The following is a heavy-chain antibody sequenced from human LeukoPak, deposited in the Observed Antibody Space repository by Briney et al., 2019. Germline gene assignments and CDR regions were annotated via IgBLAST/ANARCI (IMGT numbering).Heavy chain of an antibody. D-gene: IGHD3-10*01. Sequence: SETLSLTCAVYGGSFSGYYWSWIRQPPGKGLEWIGEINHSGSTNYNPSLKSRVTIPVDTSKNQFSLKLSSVTAADTAVYYCARGLGDYWGQGTLVTVSS. CDR3: ARGLGDY. V-gene: IGHV4-34*01. CDR1: GGSFSGYY. J-gene: IGHJ4*02. CDR2: INHSGST.